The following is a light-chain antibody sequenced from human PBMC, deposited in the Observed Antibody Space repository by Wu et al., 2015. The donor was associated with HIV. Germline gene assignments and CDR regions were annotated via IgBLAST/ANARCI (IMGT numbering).Light chain of an antibody. CDR1: QSVSSS. CDR3: QQRSNWPPYT. J-gene: IGKJ2*01. CDR2: GAS. V-gene: IGKV3-15*01. Sequence: EIVMTQSPATLSVSPGERATLSCRASQSVSSSLAWYQQKPGQAPRLLIYGASTRATDIPARFSGSGSGTEFTLTINSMQSEDFAVYYCQQRSNWPPYTFGQGTKLEIK.